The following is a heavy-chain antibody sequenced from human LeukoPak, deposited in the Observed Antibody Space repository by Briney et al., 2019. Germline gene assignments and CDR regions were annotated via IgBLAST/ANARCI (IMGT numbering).Heavy chain of an antibody. Sequence: GASVKVSCKASGYTFTSYFIHWVRQAPGEGLEWMGVINPSGGSTSYARRFQGRVTMTRDTSTSTVYMGLNSLTSEDTAVYYCARCLLELRPPYYYYGMDVWGQGTTVTVSS. D-gene: IGHD1-7*01. CDR1: GYTFTSYF. CDR3: ARCLLELRPPYYYYGMDV. J-gene: IGHJ6*02. V-gene: IGHV1-46*01. CDR2: INPSGGST.